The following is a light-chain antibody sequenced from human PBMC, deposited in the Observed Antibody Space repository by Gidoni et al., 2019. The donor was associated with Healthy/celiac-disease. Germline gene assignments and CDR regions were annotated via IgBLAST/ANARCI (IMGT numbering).Light chain of an antibody. Sequence: EIVLTQSPGTLSLSPGERATLSCRASQSVSSSYLAWYQQNPGQAPRILIYGASSRATGIPDRFSGSGSGTDFTLTIRRLEHEDFAVYYCQQYGSSPRFGQGTKVEIK. V-gene: IGKV3-20*01. CDR1: QSVSSSY. J-gene: IGKJ1*01. CDR3: QQYGSSPR. CDR2: GAS.